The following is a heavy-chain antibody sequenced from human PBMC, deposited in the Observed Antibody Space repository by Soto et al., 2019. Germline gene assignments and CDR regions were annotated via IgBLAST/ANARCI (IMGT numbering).Heavy chain of an antibody. CDR2: ISSSGDIP. CDR3: AKVNSIVGDGDHDY. CDR1: GFTFTTYA. J-gene: IGHJ4*02. V-gene: IGHV3-23*01. D-gene: IGHD4-17*01. Sequence: EVQLLESGGGLVQPGGSLRLSCAASGFTFTTYAMSWVRQPPGKGLEWVSGISSSGDIPYYADSVKGRFTISRDQSKKTGYLQMNSLRAEDTAVYYCAKVNSIVGDGDHDYWGQGTLVSVSS.